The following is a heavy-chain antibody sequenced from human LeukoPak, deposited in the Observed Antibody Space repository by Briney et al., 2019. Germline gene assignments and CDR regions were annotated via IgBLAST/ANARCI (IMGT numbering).Heavy chain of an antibody. CDR3: ARHSKYYYDSSGSYVGYFQH. CDR1: GYTFTGYY. J-gene: IGHJ1*01. V-gene: IGHV1-2*02. Sequence: PSVKVSCKASGYTFTGYYMHWVRQAPGQGLEWMGWINPNSGGTNYAQKFQGRVNMTRDTSISTAYMELSRLRSDDTAVYYCARHSKYYYDSSGSYVGYFQHWGQGTLVTVSS. D-gene: IGHD3-22*01. CDR2: INPNSGGT.